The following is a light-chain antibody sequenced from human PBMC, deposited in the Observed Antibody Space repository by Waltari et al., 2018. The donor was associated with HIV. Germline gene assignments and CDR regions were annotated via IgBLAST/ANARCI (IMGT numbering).Light chain of an antibody. CDR3: ATWDDSLSGPV. J-gene: IGLJ3*02. V-gene: IGLV1-47*01. CDR1: SSTIGQNY. Sequence: QPVLTHPPSASGTPGQRVTISCSGSSSTIGQNYVSRYQQLPGTAPKLLIYRNNQLPSGVPDRFSGSKSDTSASLAISGLRSEDEADYFCATWDDSLSGPVFGGGTKLTVL. CDR2: RNN.